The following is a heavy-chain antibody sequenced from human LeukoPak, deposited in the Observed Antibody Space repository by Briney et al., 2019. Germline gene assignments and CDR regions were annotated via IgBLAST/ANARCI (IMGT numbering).Heavy chain of an antibody. J-gene: IGHJ6*02. D-gene: IGHD4-11*01. Sequence: SETLSLTCTVSGGSISSYYWSWIRQPPGKGLEWIGYIYYSGSTNYNPSLKSRVTISVDTSKNQFSLKLSSVTAADTAVYYCARGLVYYGNYAVQFTLDGMDVWGQGTTVTVSS. CDR3: ARGLVYYGNYAVQFTLDGMDV. V-gene: IGHV4-59*01. CDR2: IYYSGST. CDR1: GGSISSYY.